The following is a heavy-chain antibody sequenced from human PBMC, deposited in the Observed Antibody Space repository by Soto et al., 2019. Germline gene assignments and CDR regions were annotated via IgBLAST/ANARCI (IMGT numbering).Heavy chain of an antibody. CDR2: INGGNGNT. V-gene: IGHV1-3*01. Sequence: ASVKVSCKASGYSFSSHSIHWVRQAPGQGLEWMGWINGGNGNTKYSQKFRDRVTITRDASASTGYMELSSLRSEDTAVYYCARGKGMEENYYYYGMDVWGQGTTVTVSS. D-gene: IGHD1-1*01. CDR1: GYSFSSHS. J-gene: IGHJ6*02. CDR3: ARGKGMEENYYYYGMDV.